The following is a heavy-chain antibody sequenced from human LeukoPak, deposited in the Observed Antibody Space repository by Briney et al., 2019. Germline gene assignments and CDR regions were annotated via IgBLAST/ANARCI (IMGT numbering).Heavy chain of an antibody. Sequence: GGSLRLSCAASGLTFSSYALSWVGQAPGKGVEWVSAISGSGERKEYADSVKGRFTISRDNSKNTLYLQMNSLRDDDTAVYYCAKSEGTSGWQPWDYWGQGTLVTVS. CDR3: AKSEGTSGWQPWDY. CDR1: GLTFSSYA. J-gene: IGHJ4*02. CDR2: ISGSGERK. V-gene: IGHV3-23*01. D-gene: IGHD6-19*01.